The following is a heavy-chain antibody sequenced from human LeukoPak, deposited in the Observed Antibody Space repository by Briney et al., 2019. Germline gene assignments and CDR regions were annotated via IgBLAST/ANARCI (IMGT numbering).Heavy chain of an antibody. CDR3: ARNSPRINYYDSSGYGSGAFDI. CDR2: ISTSSNYI. V-gene: IGHV3-21*04. D-gene: IGHD3-22*01. CDR1: GFIFSRYM. J-gene: IGHJ3*02. Sequence: GGSLRLSCAASGFIFSRYMMNWVRQAPGKGLEWVSSISTSSNYIYYADSVKGRFTISRDNAKNSLYLQMNSLRAEDTAVYYCARNSPRINYYDSSGYGSGAFDIWGQGTMVTVSS.